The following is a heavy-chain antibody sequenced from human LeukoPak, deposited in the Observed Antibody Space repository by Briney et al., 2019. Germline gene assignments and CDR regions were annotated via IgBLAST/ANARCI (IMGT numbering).Heavy chain of an antibody. Sequence: SETLSLTCTVSGGSISSYYLSWIRQPPGKGLEWIGYIYYSGSTNYNPSLKSRVTISVDTSKNQFSLKLSSVTAADTAVYYCARDRRSSPYYYYGMDVWGKGTTATVSS. CDR1: GGSISSYY. D-gene: IGHD2-2*01. CDR2: IYYSGST. V-gene: IGHV4-59*01. CDR3: ARDRRSSPYYYYGMDV. J-gene: IGHJ6*04.